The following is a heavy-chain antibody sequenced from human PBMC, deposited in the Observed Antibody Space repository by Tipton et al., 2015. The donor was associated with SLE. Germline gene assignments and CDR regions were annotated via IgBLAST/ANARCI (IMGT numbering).Heavy chain of an antibody. Sequence: TLSLTCTVSGGSISSGSYYWSWIRQPAGKGLEWIGYIYYSGSTNYNPSLKSRVTISVDTSKNQFSLKLSSVTAADTAVYYCAGGQLERRRFDYWGQGTLVTVSS. CDR3: AGGQLERRRFDY. J-gene: IGHJ4*02. D-gene: IGHD1-1*01. V-gene: IGHV4-61*10. CDR2: IYYSGST. CDR1: GGSISSGSYY.